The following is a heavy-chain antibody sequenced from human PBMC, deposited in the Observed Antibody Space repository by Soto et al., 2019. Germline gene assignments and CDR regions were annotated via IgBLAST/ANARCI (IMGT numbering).Heavy chain of an antibody. Sequence: QVQLVQSGAEVKKPGSSVKVSCKASGGTFSSYAIRWVRQAPRQGLEWMGGIIPIFGTANYAQKFQGRVTITADESTSTAYMELSSLRSEDTAVYYCARALQGPLAVAGSYYYGMDVWGQGTTVTVSS. CDR2: IIPIFGTA. D-gene: IGHD6-19*01. CDR3: ARALQGPLAVAGSYYYGMDV. V-gene: IGHV1-69*12. J-gene: IGHJ6*02. CDR1: GGTFSSYA.